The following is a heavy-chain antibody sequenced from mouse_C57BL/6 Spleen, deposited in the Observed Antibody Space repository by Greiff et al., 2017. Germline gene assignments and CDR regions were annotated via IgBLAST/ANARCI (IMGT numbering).Heavy chain of an antibody. J-gene: IGHJ4*01. CDR2: ISGGGGNT. CDR3: TREGYYDAMDY. CDR1: GFTFSSYS. V-gene: IGHV5-9*01. Sequence: EVKLVESGGGLVKPGGSLKLSCAASGFTFSSYSMSWVRQTPEKRLEWVATISGGGGNTYYPDSVKGRFTISRDNAKNTLYLQMSSLRSEDTALYYCTREGYYDAMDYWGQGTSVTVSS. D-gene: IGHD2-2*01.